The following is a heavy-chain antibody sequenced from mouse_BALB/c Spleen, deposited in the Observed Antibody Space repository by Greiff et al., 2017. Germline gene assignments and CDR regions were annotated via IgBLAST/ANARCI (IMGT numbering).Heavy chain of an antibody. D-gene: IGHD2-4*01. CDR3: ARTVDYDDPYYYAMDY. CDR1: GFNIKDTY. Sequence: EVQLQQSGAELVKPGASVKLSCTASGFNIKDTYMHWVKQRPEQGLEWIGRIDPANGNTKYDPKFQGKATITADTSSNTAYLQLSSLTSEDTAVYYCARTVDYDDPYYYAMDYWGQGTSVTFSS. CDR2: IDPANGNT. V-gene: IGHV14-3*02. J-gene: IGHJ4*01.